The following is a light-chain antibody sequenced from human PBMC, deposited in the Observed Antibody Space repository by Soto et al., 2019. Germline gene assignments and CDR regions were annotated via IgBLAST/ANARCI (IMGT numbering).Light chain of an antibody. Sequence: ESVLRQSPGSMTFSQGERATLSCRASQSVSSSYLAWYQQKPGQAPRLLIYGASSRATGIPDRFSGSGSGTDFTLTISRLEPEDFAVYYCQQYDNSPITFGQGTRLEIK. J-gene: IGKJ5*01. CDR3: QQYDNSPIT. CDR2: GAS. CDR1: QSVSSSY. V-gene: IGKV3-20*01.